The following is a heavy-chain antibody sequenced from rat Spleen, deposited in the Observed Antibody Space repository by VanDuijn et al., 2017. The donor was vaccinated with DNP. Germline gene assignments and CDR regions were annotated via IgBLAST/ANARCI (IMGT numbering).Heavy chain of an antibody. CDR1: GFTFNNYY. D-gene: IGHD1-7*01. V-gene: IGHV5-31*01. Sequence: EVQLVESGGDLVQPGGSLKLSCIASGFTFNNYYMTWIRQVPGTGLEWVASISNGGGSTYYPDSVKGRFTISRDNAKNTLQLQMNNLRSEDTATYYCATRGDYGYYYWYFDFWGPGTMVTVSS. CDR3: ATRGDYGYYYWYFDF. J-gene: IGHJ1*01. CDR2: ISNGGGST.